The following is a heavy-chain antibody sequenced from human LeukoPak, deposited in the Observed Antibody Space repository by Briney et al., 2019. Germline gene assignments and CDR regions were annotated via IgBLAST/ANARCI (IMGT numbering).Heavy chain of an antibody. V-gene: IGHV3-21*06. Sequence: KSGGSLRLSCAASGFTFSSSGMHWVRQAPGKGLEWVSSVSNSGDYIHYADSVKGRFTISRDNSKNSLYLQMNSLRAEDTAVYYCARALIGYYFDYWGQGTLVTVSS. CDR1: GFTFSSSG. D-gene: IGHD2-8*01. J-gene: IGHJ4*02. CDR2: VSNSGDYI. CDR3: ARALIGYYFDY.